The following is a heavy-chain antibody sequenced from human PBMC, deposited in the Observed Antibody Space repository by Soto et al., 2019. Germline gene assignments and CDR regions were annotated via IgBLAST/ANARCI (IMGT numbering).Heavy chain of an antibody. Sequence: GGSLRLSCVGSGFTFSSHAMSWVRQAPGKGLEWVSAISQSGDNTYYGDSVKGRFTVSRDNSKNTMYLQMNSLRADDTAVYYCAKGSYTNYNWFDPWGQGTLVTVS. J-gene: IGHJ5*02. CDR3: AKGSYTNYNWFDP. D-gene: IGHD2-8*01. CDR2: ISQSGDNT. V-gene: IGHV3-23*01. CDR1: GFTFSSHA.